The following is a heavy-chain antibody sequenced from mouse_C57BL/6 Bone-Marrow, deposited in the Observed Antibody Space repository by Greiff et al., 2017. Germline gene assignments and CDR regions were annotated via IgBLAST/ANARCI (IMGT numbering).Heavy chain of an antibody. Sequence: EVQRVESGAELVRPGASVKLSCTASGFNIKDDYIHWVKQTPEQGLEWIGWIDPEIGDTEYASTFQGKATITSDTSHNAAYLQLSSLTSEDTAVYYCSSFDGNYFDFWGQGTPLTVAS. CDR2: IDPEIGDT. J-gene: IGHJ2*01. V-gene: IGHV14-4*01. CDR1: GFNIKDDY. CDR3: SSFDGNYFDF. D-gene: IGHD2-3*01.